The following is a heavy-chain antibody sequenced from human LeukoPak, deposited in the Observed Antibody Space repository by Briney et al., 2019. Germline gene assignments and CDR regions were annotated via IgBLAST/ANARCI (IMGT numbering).Heavy chain of an antibody. J-gene: IGHJ5*02. D-gene: IGHD6-19*01. CDR1: GGTFSSYG. CDR3: ARGTVQRIAVAGTGWFDP. Sequence: SVKVSCKASGGTFSSYGISWVRQAPGQGLEWMGGIIPIFGTANYAQKFQGRVTITADTSTSTAYMELSSLRSEDTAVYYCARGTVQRIAVAGTGWFDPWGQGTLVTVSS. CDR2: IIPIFGTA. V-gene: IGHV1-69*06.